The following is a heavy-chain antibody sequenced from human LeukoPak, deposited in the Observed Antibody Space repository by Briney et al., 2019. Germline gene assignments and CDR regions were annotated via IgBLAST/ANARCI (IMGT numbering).Heavy chain of an antibody. CDR1: GGSFSGYY. Sequence: PSETLSLTCAVYGGSFSGYYWSWIRQPPGKGLEWIGEINHSGSTNYNPSHKSRVTISVDTSKNQFSLKLSSVTAADTAVYYCARVIRYSSSWYREGFNFDYWGQGTLVTVSS. J-gene: IGHJ4*02. D-gene: IGHD6-13*01. V-gene: IGHV4-34*01. CDR3: ARVIRYSSSWYREGFNFDY. CDR2: INHSGST.